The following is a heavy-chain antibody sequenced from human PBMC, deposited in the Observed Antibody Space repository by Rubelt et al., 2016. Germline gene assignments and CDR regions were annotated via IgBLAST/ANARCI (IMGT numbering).Heavy chain of an antibody. CDR2: IRSKPYGWTT. CDR1: GFTFGDYA. CDR3: TRNDFWSDY. J-gene: IGHJ4*02. Sequence: EVQLVESGGGLIQPGRSLRLSCTASGFTFGDYAMSWFRQAPGKGLDWVGFIRSKPYGWTTEYAASVKGRFTISRKDSKRIAYLQMNSLKTEDTAVYYCTRNDFWSDYWGQGTLVTVSS. D-gene: IGHD3-3*01. V-gene: IGHV3-49*03.